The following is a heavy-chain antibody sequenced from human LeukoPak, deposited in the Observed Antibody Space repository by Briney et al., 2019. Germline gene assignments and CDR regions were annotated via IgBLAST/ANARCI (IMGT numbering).Heavy chain of an antibody. D-gene: IGHD3-10*01. Sequence: PGGSLRLSCEAFEFTFSNYWMSWVRQAPGKGLEWVANIKQDGSEKYYVDSVTGRFTISRDNAKNSLYLQMNSLRAEDTAVYYCAREAITMVRGVFTNQYYFDYWGQGILVTVSS. CDR1: EFTFSNYW. CDR3: AREAITMVRGVFTNQYYFDY. V-gene: IGHV3-7*01. J-gene: IGHJ4*02. CDR2: IKQDGSEK.